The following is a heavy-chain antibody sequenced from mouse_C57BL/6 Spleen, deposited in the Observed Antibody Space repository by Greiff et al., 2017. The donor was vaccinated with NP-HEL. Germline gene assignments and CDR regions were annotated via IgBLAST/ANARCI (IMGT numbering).Heavy chain of an antibody. CDR2: INPNYGTT. V-gene: IGHV1-39*01. D-gene: IGHD1-1*01. CDR3: AREGYYYGSSDWYFDV. CDR1: GYSFTDYN. Sequence: EVKLVESGPELVKPGASVKISCKASGYSFTDYNMNWVKQSNGKSLEWIGVINPNYGTTSYNQKFKGKATLTVDQSSSTAYMQLNSLTSEDSAVYYCAREGYYYGSSDWYFDVWGTGTTVTVSS. J-gene: IGHJ1*03.